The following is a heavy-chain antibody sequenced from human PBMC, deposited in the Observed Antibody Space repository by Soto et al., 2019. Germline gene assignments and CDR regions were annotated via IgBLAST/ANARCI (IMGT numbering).Heavy chain of an antibody. CDR2: IYHSGST. CDR1: GGSISSGGYS. D-gene: IGHD5-18*01. Sequence: SETLSHTCAVSGGSISSGGYSWSCIRQPPGKGLEWIGYIYHSGSTYYNPSLKSRVTISVDRSKNQFSLKLSSVTAADTAVYYCVRVSRDTAMVLSFDYWGQGNLVTVSS. V-gene: IGHV4-30-2*01. CDR3: VRVSRDTAMVLSFDY. J-gene: IGHJ4*02.